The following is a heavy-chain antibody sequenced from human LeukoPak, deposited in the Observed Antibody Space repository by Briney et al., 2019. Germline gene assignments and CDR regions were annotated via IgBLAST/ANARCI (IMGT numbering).Heavy chain of an antibody. CDR2: ISSSSNNI. CDR3: VYGGGYFQH. Sequence: PGGSLRLSCAASGFTFSSYSMDWVRQAPGKGLEWVSSISSSSNNIYYADPVKGRFTISRDNGKNSLYLLMNSLRAEGTAVYYCVYGGGYFQHWGQGTLVTVSS. V-gene: IGHV3-21*01. J-gene: IGHJ1*01. D-gene: IGHD4-23*01. CDR1: GFTFSSYS.